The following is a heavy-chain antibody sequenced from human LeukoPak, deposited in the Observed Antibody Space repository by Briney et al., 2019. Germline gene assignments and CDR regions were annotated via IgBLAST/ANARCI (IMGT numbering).Heavy chain of an antibody. CDR3: ARERVGGYSYGGDFDY. V-gene: IGHV1-18*01. CDR1: GYTFTSYG. D-gene: IGHD5-18*01. Sequence: GASVKVSCKASGYTFTSYGISWVRQAPGQGLEWMGWISAYNGNTNYAQKLQGRVTMTTDTSTSTAYMELRSLRSDVTAVYYCARERVGGYSYGGDFDYWGQGTLVTVSS. J-gene: IGHJ4*02. CDR2: ISAYNGNT.